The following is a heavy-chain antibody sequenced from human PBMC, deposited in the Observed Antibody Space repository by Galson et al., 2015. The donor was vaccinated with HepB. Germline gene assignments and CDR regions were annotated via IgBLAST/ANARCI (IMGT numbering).Heavy chain of an antibody. D-gene: IGHD2-2*01. Sequence: QSGAEVKKPGESLRISCKGSGYSFTSYWIAWVRQMPGKGLQWMGRIDPSDSYTNYSPSFRGHVTISADKSISTAYPQWSSLKASDTAIYYCAREIVVVPAADLPKWFDPWGQGTLVTVSS. CDR3: AREIVVVPAADLPKWFDP. V-gene: IGHV5-10-1*01. CDR2: IDPSDSYT. CDR1: GYSFTSYW. J-gene: IGHJ5*02.